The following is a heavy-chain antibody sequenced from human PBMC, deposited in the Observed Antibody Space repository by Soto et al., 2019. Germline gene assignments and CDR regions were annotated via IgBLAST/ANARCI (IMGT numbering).Heavy chain of an antibody. CDR1: DDSINSDKYY. CDR3: ASLEGLATISYYFDF. D-gene: IGHD3-9*01. CDR2: IYYRGNA. V-gene: IGHV4-39*01. J-gene: IGHJ4*02. Sequence: QLQLQESGPGLVKPSETLSLTCSVSDDSINSDKYYWGWIRQPPGKGLEWIGSIYYRGNAYYNPSLQTRVTMSLAKSKSQFSLKLNSVTAADSAVYFCASLEGLATISYYFDFWGPGALVTVSS.